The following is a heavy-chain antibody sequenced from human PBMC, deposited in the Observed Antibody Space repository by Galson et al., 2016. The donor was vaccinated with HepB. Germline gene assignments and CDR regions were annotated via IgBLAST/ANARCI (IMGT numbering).Heavy chain of an antibody. Sequence: TLSLTCTVSGGSISSGGYHWCWVRQPPGKGLEWLGEIDYNGIPHYNPSLKSRIITSVDTARNQFSLKLSSVTAEDTAVYYCVSLLAGGSGRGSWGQGTLVTVSS. J-gene: IGHJ5*02. CDR1: GGSISSGGYH. CDR2: IDYNGIP. CDR3: VSLLAGGSGRGS. V-gene: IGHV4-30-4*01. D-gene: IGHD3-10*01.